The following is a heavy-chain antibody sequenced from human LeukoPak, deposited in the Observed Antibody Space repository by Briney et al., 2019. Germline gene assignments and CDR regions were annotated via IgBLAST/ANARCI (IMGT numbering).Heavy chain of an antibody. CDR1: GGSFSGYY. CDR2: INHSGST. Sequence: SETLSLTCAVYGGSFSGYYWRWIRQPPGKALEWIGEINHSGSTNYNPSLKSRVTISVDTSKNQFSLKLSSVTAADTAVYYCARALERIAVAGLDYWGQGTLVTVSS. D-gene: IGHD6-19*01. J-gene: IGHJ4*02. CDR3: ARALERIAVAGLDY. V-gene: IGHV4-34*01.